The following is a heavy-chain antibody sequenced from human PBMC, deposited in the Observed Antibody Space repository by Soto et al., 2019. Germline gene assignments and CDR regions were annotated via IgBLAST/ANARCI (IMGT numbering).Heavy chain of an antibody. D-gene: IGHD1-7*01. CDR3: ARRELRLEQLADYFDY. CDR1: GWSVSDHY. V-gene: IGHV4-34*01. J-gene: IGHJ4*02. Sequence: SETLSLTCSFYGWSVSDHYVSWLRHTPGKGLEWIGEINHSGSTNYNPSLKSRVTISVDTSKNQFSLKLSSVTAADTAVYYCARRELRLEQLADYFDYWGQGTLVTVSS. CDR2: INHSGST.